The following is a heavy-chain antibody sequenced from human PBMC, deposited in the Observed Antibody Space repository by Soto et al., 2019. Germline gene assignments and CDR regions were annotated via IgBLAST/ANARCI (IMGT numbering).Heavy chain of an antibody. D-gene: IGHD3-3*01. CDR2: ISDDGGST. CDR3: ARPRGFGVIINFFDY. CDR1: GFTFSSCA. J-gene: IGHJ4*02. Sequence: GGSLRLSCAASGFTFSSCAMTWVRQAPGMGLQWVSAISDDGGSTYYADSVKGRFTISRDNSKNTVYLQMNGLRAEDTAVYYCARPRGFGVIINFFDYWGQGTLVTVSS. V-gene: IGHV3-23*01.